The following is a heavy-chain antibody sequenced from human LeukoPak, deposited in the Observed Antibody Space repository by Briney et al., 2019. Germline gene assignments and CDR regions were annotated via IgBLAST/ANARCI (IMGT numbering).Heavy chain of an antibody. CDR1: GYIFSDYY. D-gene: IGHD3-9*01. V-gene: IGHV3-11*04. J-gene: IGHJ3*01. CDR2: ISAAANTI. CDR3: TTRYLGPGAFDL. Sequence: PGGSLRLSCAASGYIFSDYYMNWIRQVPGKGLEWVSYISAAANTIYYADSVKGRFTVSRDNAKNSLFLQMDSLRTEDTAVYYCTTRYLGPGAFDLWGQGTMVTVSS.